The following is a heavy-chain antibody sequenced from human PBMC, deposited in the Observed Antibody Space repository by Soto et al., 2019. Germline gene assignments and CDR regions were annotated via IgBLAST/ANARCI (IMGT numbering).Heavy chain of an antibody. Sequence: LVESVKISCNGSGYSLAGYWITWVRQKPWKGLEWMGRIDPSDSQTYYSPSFRGHVTISVTKSITTVFLQWSSLRASDTAMYYCARQIYDSDTGPNFQYYFDSWGQGTPVTVSS. D-gene: IGHD3-22*01. J-gene: IGHJ4*02. V-gene: IGHV5-10-1*01. CDR2: IDPSDSQT. CDR1: GYSLAGYW. CDR3: ARQIYDSDTGPNFQYYFDS.